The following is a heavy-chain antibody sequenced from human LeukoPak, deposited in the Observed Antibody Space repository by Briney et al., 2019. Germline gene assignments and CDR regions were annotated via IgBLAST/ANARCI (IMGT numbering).Heavy chain of an antibody. CDR1: GFTFSSYW. J-gene: IGHJ4*02. V-gene: IGHV3-7*01. Sequence: GGSLRLSCAASGFTFSSYWMTWVRQAPGKGLEWVANIKQDGSEIHYVDSVKGRFTISRDNAKNSLYLQVNSLRADDTAVYYCARGAVAGTSVGGNFDYWGQGTLVTVSS. D-gene: IGHD6-19*01. CDR3: ARGAVAGTSVGGNFDY. CDR2: IKQDGSEI.